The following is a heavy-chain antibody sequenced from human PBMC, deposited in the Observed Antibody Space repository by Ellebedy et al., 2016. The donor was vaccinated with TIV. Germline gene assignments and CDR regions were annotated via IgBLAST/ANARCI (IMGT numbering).Heavy chain of an antibody. J-gene: IGHJ6*02. V-gene: IGHV4-34*01. Sequence: MPSETLSLTCAVSGGSFSGYYWSWIRKPQGKGPEWIGEINHSGGTKYNPPLESRLTMSVDTSRSQFSLNLSSVTAADTAVYYCAIRGAPYYGMDVWGQGTTVTVSS. CDR1: GGSFSGYY. D-gene: IGHD3-10*01. CDR2: INHSGGT. CDR3: AIRGAPYYGMDV.